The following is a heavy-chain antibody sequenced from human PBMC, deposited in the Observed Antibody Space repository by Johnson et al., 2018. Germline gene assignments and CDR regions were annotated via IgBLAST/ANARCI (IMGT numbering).Heavy chain of an antibody. V-gene: IGHV1-69*18. CDR1: GGTFNIYA. D-gene: IGHD1-1*01. Sequence: QVQLLESGAEVKKPGSSVKVSCKASGGTFNIYAISWVRQAPGLRLEWMESIVPLFGTANYAQKFHGRVTLTAAESTSTADMELSSLRSEDPAVYYCATDGRRDPTNSDSGMDVWGQGTTVIVSS. CDR2: IVPLFGTA. J-gene: IGHJ6*02. CDR3: ATDGRRDPTNSDSGMDV.